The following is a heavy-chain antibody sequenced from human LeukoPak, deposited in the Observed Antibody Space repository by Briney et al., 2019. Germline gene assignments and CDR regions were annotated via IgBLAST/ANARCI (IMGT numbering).Heavy chain of an antibody. CDR2: IYPGDSDT. D-gene: IGHD2-2*01. J-gene: IGHJ3*02. Sequence: GESLKISCKGSGYSFTSYWIGWVRQMPGKGLEWMGIIYPGDSDTRYNPSFEGQVTIPADKSISTAYLQWSSLKASDTAMYYCARQGCSSTTCHFGAFDIWGQGTMVTVSS. V-gene: IGHV5-51*01. CDR3: ARQGCSSTTCHFGAFDI. CDR1: GYSFTSYW.